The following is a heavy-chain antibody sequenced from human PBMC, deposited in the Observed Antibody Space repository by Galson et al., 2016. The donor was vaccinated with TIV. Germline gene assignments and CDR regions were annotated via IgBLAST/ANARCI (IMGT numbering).Heavy chain of an antibody. J-gene: IGHJ4*02. Sequence: SLRLSCAASGITFNTYTLTWVRQAPGKGLEWVSSISSSSEYIYYADSVKGRFTISRDNAKNSLYLQMNSLRAEDTAVYFCARVSSALSDTNDYWGQGTLVTVSS. D-gene: IGHD2-8*01. CDR1: GITFNTYT. CDR3: ARVSSALSDTNDY. CDR2: ISSSSEYI. V-gene: IGHV3-21*06.